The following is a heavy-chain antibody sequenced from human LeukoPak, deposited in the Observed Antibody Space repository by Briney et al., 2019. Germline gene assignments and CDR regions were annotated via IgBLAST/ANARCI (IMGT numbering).Heavy chain of an antibody. D-gene: IGHD3-10*01. J-gene: IGHJ4*02. CDR1: GGSISSYY. CDR3: ARAAVRGATFDY. Sequence: PSETLSLTCTVAGGSISSYYWSWIRQPPGKGLEWIGYIYYSGSTNYNPSLKSRVTISVDKSKNQFSLKLSSVTAADTAVYYCARAAVRGATFDYWGQGTLVTVSS. V-gene: IGHV4-59*12. CDR2: IYYSGST.